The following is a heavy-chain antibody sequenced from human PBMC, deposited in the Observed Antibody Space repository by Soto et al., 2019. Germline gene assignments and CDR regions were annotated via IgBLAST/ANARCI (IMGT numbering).Heavy chain of an antibody. D-gene: IGHD2-8*01. CDR2: IWYDGTNQ. Sequence: GGSLRLSCEASGFIFSSYGMHWVRQAPGKGLEWVAVIWYDGTNQNYADSVKGRFTITRDNSKNTLYLQMHSLRAEDTAVYFCAKERDNGADRYYFDDWGQGTLVTVSS. CDR3: AKERDNGADRYYFDD. J-gene: IGHJ4*02. V-gene: IGHV3-33*06. CDR1: GFIFSSYG.